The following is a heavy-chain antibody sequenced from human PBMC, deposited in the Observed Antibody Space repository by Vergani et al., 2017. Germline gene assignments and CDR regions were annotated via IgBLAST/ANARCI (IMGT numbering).Heavy chain of an antibody. V-gene: IGHV3-23*01. Sequence: HLLESGGGLVQPGGSLRLSCAASGFIFNNYAMNWVRQAPGKGLEWVSGIAGRGDSTDNADSVKGRFTISRDNSKNTLYLQMNSLRAEDTAIYYCAKEAQPVNYFDSRFDSWGQGTLVVVSS. CDR1: GFIFNNYA. CDR2: IAGRGDST. CDR3: AKEAQPVNYFDSRFDS. J-gene: IGHJ4*02. D-gene: IGHD3-22*01.